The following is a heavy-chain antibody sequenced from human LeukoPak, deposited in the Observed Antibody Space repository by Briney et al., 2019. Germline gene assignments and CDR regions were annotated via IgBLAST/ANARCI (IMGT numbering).Heavy chain of an antibody. J-gene: IGHJ4*02. D-gene: IGHD5-24*01. CDR3: ASQGPGSPTMR. V-gene: IGHV4-59*01. CDR2: IYYSGST. Sequence: PSETLSLTCTVSGGSIRSYYWSWIRQSPEMGLEWIGYIYYSGSTNYNPSLKSRVTISVDTSKKQFSLKLNSVTAADTAVYYCASQGPGSPTMRWGQGTLVTVSP. CDR1: GGSIRSYY.